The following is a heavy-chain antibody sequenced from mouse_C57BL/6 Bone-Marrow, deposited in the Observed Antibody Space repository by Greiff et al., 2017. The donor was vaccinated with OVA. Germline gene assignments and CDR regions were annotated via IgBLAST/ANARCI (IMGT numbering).Heavy chain of an antibody. J-gene: IGHJ4*01. CDR2: IHPNSGST. CDR3: ARGGTGSSYAMDY. CDR1: GYTFTSYW. V-gene: IGHV1-64*01. D-gene: IGHD1-1*01. Sequence: VQLQQSGAELVKPGASVKLSCKASGYTFTSYWMHWVKQRPGQGLEWIGMIHPNSGSTNYNEKFKSKATLTVDKSSSTAYMQLSSLTSEDSAVYYCARGGTGSSYAMDYWGQGTSVTVSS.